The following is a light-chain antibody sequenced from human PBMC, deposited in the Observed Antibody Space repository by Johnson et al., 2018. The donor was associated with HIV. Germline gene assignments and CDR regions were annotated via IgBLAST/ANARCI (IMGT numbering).Light chain of an antibody. CDR1: SSNIGNNY. Sequence: LTQPPSVSAAPGQKVPISCSGSSSNIGNNYVSWYQQLPGTAPKLLIYENNKRPSGIPDRFSGSKSGTSATLGITGLKTGDEADYYCGTWDSSLSAYVFGTGTKVTVL. CDR2: ENN. CDR3: GTWDSSLSAYV. V-gene: IGLV1-51*02. J-gene: IGLJ1*01.